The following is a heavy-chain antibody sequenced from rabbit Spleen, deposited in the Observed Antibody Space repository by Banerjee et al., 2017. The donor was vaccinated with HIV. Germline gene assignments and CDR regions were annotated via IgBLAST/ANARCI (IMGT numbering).Heavy chain of an antibody. Sequence: QEQLVESGGGLVKPGGTLTLTCKASGIDFSSAYYMCWVRQAPGKGLEWIACIYSGSSGDTYYASWAKGRITISKTSSTTVTLQMTSLTAADTATYFCARETSSGWGIVSFYFSLWGQGTLVTVS. CDR1: GIDFSSAYY. D-gene: IGHD4-1*01. V-gene: IGHV1S45*01. J-gene: IGHJ4*01. CDR3: ARETSSGWGIVSFYFSL. CDR2: IYSGSSGDT.